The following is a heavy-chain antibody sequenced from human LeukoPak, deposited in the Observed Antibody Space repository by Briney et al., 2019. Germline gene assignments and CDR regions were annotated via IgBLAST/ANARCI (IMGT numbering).Heavy chain of an antibody. D-gene: IGHD1-26*01. V-gene: IGHV3-66*01. CDR3: ARASGPIKKNRFDQ. J-gene: IGHJ4*02. CDR2: IYDGGIT. CDR1: GFTFNNYA. Sequence: GGSLRLSCAASGFTFNNYAMSWVRQAPGKGLEWVSVIYDGGITYYADSVKGRFTISGDNSKNMLFLQMNSLRAEDTAVYYCARASGPIKKNRFDQWGQGTLVTVSS.